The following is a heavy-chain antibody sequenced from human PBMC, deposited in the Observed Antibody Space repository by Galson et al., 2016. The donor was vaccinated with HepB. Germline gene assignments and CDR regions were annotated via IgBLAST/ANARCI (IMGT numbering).Heavy chain of an antibody. D-gene: IGHD4-23*01. V-gene: IGHV4-59*01. Sequence: SETLSLTCTVSGGSIGSYYWTWIRQPPGKGLEWIGYIYYSGAPNYNPSLKSRVTISVDTSKNQFSLKLSSVTAADTAVYYCAREDYDGNGLDYWGQGTLVTVSS. J-gene: IGHJ4*02. CDR2: IYYSGAP. CDR3: AREDYDGNGLDY. CDR1: GGSIGSYY.